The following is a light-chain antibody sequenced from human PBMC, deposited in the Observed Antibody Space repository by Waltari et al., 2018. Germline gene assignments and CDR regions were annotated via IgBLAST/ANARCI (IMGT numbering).Light chain of an antibody. CDR2: DGA. Sequence: IVLTQSPATLSLSPGERATLSCRASQSISSYLAWYQQKPGQAHRLLICDGANRATGIPARFSGSGSKTDFTLTIASLEPEDSAVYYCQQSYNWPRTFGQGTKVEIK. J-gene: IGKJ1*01. CDR3: QQSYNWPRT. CDR1: QSISSY. V-gene: IGKV3-11*01.